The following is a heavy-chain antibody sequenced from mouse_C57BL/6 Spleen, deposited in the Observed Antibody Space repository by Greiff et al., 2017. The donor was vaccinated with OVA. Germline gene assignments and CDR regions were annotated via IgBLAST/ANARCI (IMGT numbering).Heavy chain of an antibody. D-gene: IGHD1-1*01. CDR3: ARGHYGSSYGVDY. V-gene: IGHV1-59*01. CDR1: GYTFTSYW. Sequence: VKLQQPGAELVRPGTSVKLSCKASGYTFTSYWMHWVKQRPGQGLEWIGVIDPSDSYTNYNQKFKGKATLTVDTSSSTAYMQLSSLTSEDSAVYYCARGHYGSSYGVDYWGQGTTLTVSS. J-gene: IGHJ2*01. CDR2: IDPSDSYT.